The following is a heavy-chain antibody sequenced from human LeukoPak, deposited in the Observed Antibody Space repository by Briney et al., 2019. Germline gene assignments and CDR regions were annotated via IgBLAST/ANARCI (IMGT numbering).Heavy chain of an antibody. CDR2: ISGSGGST. V-gene: IGHV3-23*01. Sequence: GGSLRLSCAASGFTFSSYAMSWVRQAPGKGLEWVSAISGSGGSTYYADSVKGRFTISRDNSKNTLYLQINSLRAEDTAVYYCAKDRFYYDSSGYYYGWYDYWGQGTLVTVSS. CDR3: AKDRFYYDSSGYYYGWYDY. D-gene: IGHD3-22*01. CDR1: GFTFSSYA. J-gene: IGHJ4*02.